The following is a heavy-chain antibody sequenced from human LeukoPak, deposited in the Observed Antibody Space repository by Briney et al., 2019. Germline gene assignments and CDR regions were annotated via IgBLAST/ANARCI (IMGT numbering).Heavy chain of an antibody. CDR3: ARDRVAAATTYYYYYGMDV. CDR2: ISSSGSTI. V-gene: IGHV3-11*01. J-gene: IGHJ6*02. CDR1: GFTSSDYY. D-gene: IGHD5-24*01. Sequence: PGGSLRLSCAASGFTSSDYYMSWIRQAPGKGLEWVSYISSSGSTIYYADSVKGRFTISRDNAKNSLYLQMNSLRAEDTAVYYCARDRVAAATTYYYYYGMDVWGQGTTVTVSS.